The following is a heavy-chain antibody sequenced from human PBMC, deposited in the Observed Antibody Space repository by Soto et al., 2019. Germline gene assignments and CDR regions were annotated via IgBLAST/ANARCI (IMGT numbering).Heavy chain of an antibody. D-gene: IGHD5-12*01. V-gene: IGHV1-18*01. CDR2: ISTYNGDT. J-gene: IGHJ6*02. CDR3: AREGVATYDYYGMDV. CDR1: GYTFTRSG. Sequence: QVQLVQSGAEVKKPGASVKVSCKASGYTFTRSGISWVRQAPGQGLEWMGWISTYNGDTNYAQKFQGRVTMTTDTSTSTAYMELRSLRSDDTAVYYCAREGVATYDYYGMDVWGQGTTVTVSS.